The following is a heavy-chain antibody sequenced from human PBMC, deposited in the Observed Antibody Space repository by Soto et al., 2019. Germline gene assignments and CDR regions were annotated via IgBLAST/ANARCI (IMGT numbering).Heavy chain of an antibody. D-gene: IGHD2-8*01. Sequence: SETLSLTCTVSGASVSTGDSCWSWIRQSSGRGLEWIGYIHNSGGTHYNPSLRGRVAISVDTSRNQFSLKLSSVTATDTAVYFCAREIGYCTNGVCHSYGMDVWGQGTTVTVSS. CDR2: IHNSGGT. V-gene: IGHV4-30-4*01. J-gene: IGHJ6*02. CDR1: GASVSTGDSC. CDR3: AREIGYCTNGVCHSYGMDV.